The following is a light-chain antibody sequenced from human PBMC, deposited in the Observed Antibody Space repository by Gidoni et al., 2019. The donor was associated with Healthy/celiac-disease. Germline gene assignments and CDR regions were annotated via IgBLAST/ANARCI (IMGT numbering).Light chain of an antibody. CDR3: QQYNSYLYT. V-gene: IGKV1-5*03. J-gene: IGKJ2*01. CDR1: QSISSW. Sequence: DIQMTQSPSTLSASVGDRVTITCRASQSISSWLAWYQQKPGKAPKLLIYKASSLESGVPSRFSGSGSGTEFTLTISSLQPDDFATYYCQQYNSYLYTCGQGTKLEIK. CDR2: KAS.